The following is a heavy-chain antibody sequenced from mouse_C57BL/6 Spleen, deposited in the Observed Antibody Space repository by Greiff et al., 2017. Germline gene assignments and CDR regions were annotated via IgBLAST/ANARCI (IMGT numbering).Heavy chain of an antibody. J-gene: IGHJ1*03. Sequence: QVQLKESGPGLVQPSQCLSITCTVSGFSLTSYGVHWVRQSPGKGLEWLGVIWSGGSTDYYAAFISRLSISKDNSKSQVFFKMNSLQADDTSIYYCARNNPSNWESSYWYFDVWGTGTTVTVSS. CDR3: ARNNPSNWESSYWYFDV. CDR2: IWSGGST. D-gene: IGHD4-1*01. V-gene: IGHV2-2*01. CDR1: GFSLTSYG.